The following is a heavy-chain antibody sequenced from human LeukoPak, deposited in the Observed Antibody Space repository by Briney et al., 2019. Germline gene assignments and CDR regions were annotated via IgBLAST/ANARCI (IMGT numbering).Heavy chain of an antibody. Sequence: PSETLSLTCAVSGGSISSGGYSWSWIRQPPGQGLEWIGYIYYSGSTYYNPSLKSRVTISVDTSKNQFSLKLSSVTAADTAVYYCARSYYDILTGYYLDYWGQGTLVTVSS. CDR2: IYYSGST. D-gene: IGHD3-9*01. J-gene: IGHJ4*02. CDR1: GGSISSGGYS. CDR3: ARSYYDILTGYYLDY. V-gene: IGHV4-30-4*07.